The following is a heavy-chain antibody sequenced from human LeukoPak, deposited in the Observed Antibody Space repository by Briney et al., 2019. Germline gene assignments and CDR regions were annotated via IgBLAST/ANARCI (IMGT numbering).Heavy chain of an antibody. V-gene: IGHV4-39*07. J-gene: IGHJ6*03. CDR1: GGSISSSSYH. CDR2: IYYSGST. Sequence: TSETLSLTCTVSGGSISSSSYHWGWIRQPPGKGLEWIGSIYYSGSTYYNPSLKSRVTISVDTSKNQFSLKVNSVTAADTAVYYCARVYDSGSQAYFYYMDVWGKGTTVTISS. D-gene: IGHD3-10*01. CDR3: ARVYDSGSQAYFYYMDV.